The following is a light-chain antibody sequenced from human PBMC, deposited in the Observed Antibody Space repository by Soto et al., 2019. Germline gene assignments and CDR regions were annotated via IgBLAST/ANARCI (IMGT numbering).Light chain of an antibody. V-gene: IGKV3-15*01. CDR2: GAS. Sequence: DIVMTQSPATLSVSPGERATLSCRASQSVSSNLAWYQQKPGQPPRLVIYGASTRATGVPARFSGSGSGTEFTLTISSLQSEDVAVYYCQQYNDWPPITFGQGTRLEIK. CDR3: QQYNDWPPIT. CDR1: QSVSSN. J-gene: IGKJ5*01.